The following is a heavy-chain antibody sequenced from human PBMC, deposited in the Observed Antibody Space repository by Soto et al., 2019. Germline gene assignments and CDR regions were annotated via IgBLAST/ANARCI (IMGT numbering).Heavy chain of an antibody. J-gene: IGHJ4*02. Sequence: ASVKVSCKASGYTFTGYYMHWVRQAPGQGLEWMGWINPNSGGTNYAQKFQGRVTMTRDTSISTAYMELSRLRSDDTAVYYCARDRGYSLSYYFDYWGQGTLVTVYS. CDR2: INPNSGGT. CDR1: GYTFTGYY. D-gene: IGHD5-18*01. CDR3: ARDRGYSLSYYFDY. V-gene: IGHV1-2*02.